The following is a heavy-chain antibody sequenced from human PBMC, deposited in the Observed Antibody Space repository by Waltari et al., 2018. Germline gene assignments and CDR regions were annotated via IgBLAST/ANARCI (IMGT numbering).Heavy chain of an antibody. CDR3: ARGGGFLEWKRFDP. CDR2: TNPNIGNT. CDR1: GYTFTSYD. Sequence: QVQLVQSGAEVKKPGASVKVSCKASGYTFTSYDINWVRQATGQGLEWMGGTNPNIGNTGYAQNFQGRVTMTRNTSISTAYMELSSLGSEDTAVYYCARGGGFLEWKRFDPWGQGTLVTVSS. J-gene: IGHJ5*02. V-gene: IGHV1-8*02. D-gene: IGHD3-3*01.